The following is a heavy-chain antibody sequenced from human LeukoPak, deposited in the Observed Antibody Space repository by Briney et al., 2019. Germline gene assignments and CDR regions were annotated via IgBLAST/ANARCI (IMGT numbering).Heavy chain of an antibody. CDR3: AKAVTGCSGSCPFYYYYGMDV. CDR1: GFTFSTYG. J-gene: IGHJ6*02. CDR2: IWYDGSNE. D-gene: IGHD3-10*02. Sequence: PGGSLRLSCAASGFTFSTYGMHWVRQAPGKALEWVAVIWYDGSNEYYADSVKGRFTISRDNSKNTLYLQMNSLRAEDTAVYYCAKAVTGCSGSCPFYYYYGMDVWGQGTTVTVSS. V-gene: IGHV3-30*02.